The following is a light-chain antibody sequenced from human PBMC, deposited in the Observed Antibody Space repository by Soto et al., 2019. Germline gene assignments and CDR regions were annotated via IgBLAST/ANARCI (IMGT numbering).Light chain of an antibody. V-gene: IGKV3-15*01. J-gene: IGKJ4*01. CDR3: QQYNNWLT. CDR2: GAS. CDR1: QSVSSN. Sequence: EIVMTQSPATLSVSPGERATLSCKASQSVSSNLAWYQQKPGQAPRLLIYGASTRATGIPARFRGSGSGTEFTLTISCLQSEDFACYYCQQYNNWLTFGGGTKVEIK.